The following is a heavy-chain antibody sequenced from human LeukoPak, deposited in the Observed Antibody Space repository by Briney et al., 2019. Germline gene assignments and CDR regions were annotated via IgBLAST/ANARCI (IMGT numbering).Heavy chain of an antibody. CDR1: SGSISRYY. CDR2: IYYTGST. V-gene: IGHV4-59*01. D-gene: IGHD6-19*01. Sequence: SETLSLTCTVSSGSISRYYWSWIRQPPGKGLGWIGYIYYTGSTYYNPSLKSRVTISVDTSKNQFSLKLNSVTAADTAVYYCARKSVAVRDAFDIWGQGTMVTVSS. J-gene: IGHJ3*02. CDR3: ARKSVAVRDAFDI.